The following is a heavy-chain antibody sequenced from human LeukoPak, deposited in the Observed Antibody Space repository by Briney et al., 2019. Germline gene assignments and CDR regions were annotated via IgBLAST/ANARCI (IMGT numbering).Heavy chain of an antibody. CDR1: GFTFSSYS. V-gene: IGHV3-21*01. J-gene: IGHJ4*02. D-gene: IGHD2-15*01. Sequence: GGSLRLSCAASGFTFSSYSMNWVRQAPGKGLEWVSSISSSSYIYYADSAKGRFTISRDNAKNSLYLQMNSLRAEDTAVYYCAREGVVTGIDYWGQGTLVTVSS. CDR3: AREGVVTGIDY. CDR2: ISSSSYI.